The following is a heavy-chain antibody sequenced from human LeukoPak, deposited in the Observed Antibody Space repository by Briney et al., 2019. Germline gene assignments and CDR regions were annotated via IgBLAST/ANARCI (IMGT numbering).Heavy chain of an antibody. V-gene: IGHV3-48*03. D-gene: IGHD4-17*01. CDR2: ISSGGSAI. J-gene: IGHJ4*02. CDR3: AKSFYGDYNVFFDY. Sequence: GGSLRLSCAASGFTFSSYEMNWVRQAPGKGLEWLSYISSGGSAIHYADSVKGRFTISRDNSKSTLYLQMHSLRAEDTAIYYCAKSFYGDYNVFFDYWGQGTLVTVSS. CDR1: GFTFSSYE.